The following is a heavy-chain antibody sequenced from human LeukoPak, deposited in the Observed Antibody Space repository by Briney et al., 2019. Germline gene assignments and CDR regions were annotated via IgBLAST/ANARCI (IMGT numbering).Heavy chain of an antibody. J-gene: IGHJ4*02. CDR1: GGSISSTSYS. V-gene: IGHV4-39*01. CDR2: MSYSGSP. Sequence: SETLSLTCTVSGGSISSTSYSWGWIRQPPGKGLEWIGRMSYSGSPYYNPSLRSRVTISVDTSKNHFSLKLTSVTAADTAVYYCARQIAVAGFIDYWGQGTLVTVSS. CDR3: ARQIAVAGFIDY. D-gene: IGHD6-19*01.